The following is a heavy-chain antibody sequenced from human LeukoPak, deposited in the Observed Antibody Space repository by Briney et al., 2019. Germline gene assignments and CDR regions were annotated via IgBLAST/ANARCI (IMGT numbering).Heavy chain of an antibody. V-gene: IGHV4-30-2*01. CDR2: IYHSGST. CDR3: ARGPYGSGSPYLDY. Sequence: SQTLSLTCAVSGGSISSGGYSWSWIRQPPGKGLEWIGYIYHSGSTYYNPSLKSRVTISVDRSKNQFSLKLSSVTAADTAVYYCARGPYGSGSPYLDYWGQGTLVTVSS. CDR1: GGSISSGGYS. D-gene: IGHD3-10*01. J-gene: IGHJ4*02.